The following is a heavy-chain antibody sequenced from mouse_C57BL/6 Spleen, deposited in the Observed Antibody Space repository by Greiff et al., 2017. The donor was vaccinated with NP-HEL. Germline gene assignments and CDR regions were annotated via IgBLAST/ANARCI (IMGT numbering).Heavy chain of an antibody. CDR2: IHPNSGST. J-gene: IGHJ2*01. Sequence: QVQLQQPGAELVKPGASVKLSCKASGYTFTSYWMHWVKQRPGQGLEWIGMIHPNSGSTNYNEKFKSKATLTVDKSSSTAYMQLSSLTSEDSAVYYCASYDYGSSYGDYWGQGTTLTVPT. D-gene: IGHD1-1*01. CDR3: ASYDYGSSYGDY. V-gene: IGHV1-64*01. CDR1: GYTFTSYW.